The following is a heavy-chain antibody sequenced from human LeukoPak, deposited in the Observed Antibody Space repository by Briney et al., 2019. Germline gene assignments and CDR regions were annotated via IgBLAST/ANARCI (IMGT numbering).Heavy chain of an antibody. J-gene: IGHJ6*03. Sequence: ASVKVSCKASGYTFTSYDINWVRQATGQGLEWMGWMNPNSGNTGYAQKFQGRVTMTRNTSISTAYMELSSLRSEDTTVYYCARGPLDGGDFYYYYMDVWGKGTTVTISS. CDR1: GYTFTSYD. CDR2: MNPNSGNT. CDR3: ARGPLDGGDFYYYYMDV. D-gene: IGHD2-21*02. V-gene: IGHV1-8*01.